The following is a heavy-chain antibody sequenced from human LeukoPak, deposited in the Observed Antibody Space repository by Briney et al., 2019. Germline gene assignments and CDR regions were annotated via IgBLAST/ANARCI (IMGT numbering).Heavy chain of an antibody. V-gene: IGHV1-8*01. CDR3: ARGPRWLQSFDWYFDL. Sequence: GASVKVSCKASGYTFTSYDINWVRQATGQGLEWMGWMNPNSGNTGYAQKFQGRVTMTRNTSISTAYMELSSLRSEDTAVYYCARGPRWLQSFDWYFDLWGRGTLVTVSS. D-gene: IGHD5-24*01. CDR2: MNPNSGNT. J-gene: IGHJ2*01. CDR1: GYTFTSYD.